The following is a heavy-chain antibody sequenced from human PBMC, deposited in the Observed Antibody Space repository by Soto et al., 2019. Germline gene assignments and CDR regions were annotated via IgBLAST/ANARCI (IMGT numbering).Heavy chain of an antibody. CDR1: GDSVSSNSAA. J-gene: IGHJ6*02. D-gene: IGHD2-15*01. V-gene: IGHV6-1*01. Sequence: SQTLSLTCAISGDSVSSNSAAWNWIRQSPSRGLEWLGRTYYRSKWYNDYAVSVKSRITINPDTSKNQFSLQLNSVTPEDTAVYYCARGSYCSGGSCYSDYYYGMDVWGQGTTVTVSS. CDR3: ARGSYCSGGSCYSDYYYGMDV. CDR2: TYYRSKWYN.